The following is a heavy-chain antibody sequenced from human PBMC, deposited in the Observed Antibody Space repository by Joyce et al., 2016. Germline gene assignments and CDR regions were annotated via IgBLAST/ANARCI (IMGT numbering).Heavy chain of an antibody. CDR2: ISSGGRNK. CDR1: GFSFSSYA. J-gene: IGHJ4*02. D-gene: IGHD3-10*01. V-gene: IGHV3-30*04. CDR3: ARDRDDTYYFDY. Sequence: QVHLVESGGGVVQPGRSLRLSCSASGFSFSSYAMHWVRQAPGKGLEWVTVISSGGRNKYYADSVKGRFTISRDNSKNTLYLQMNSLRAEDTTVYYCARDRDDTYYFDYWGQGTLVTVSS.